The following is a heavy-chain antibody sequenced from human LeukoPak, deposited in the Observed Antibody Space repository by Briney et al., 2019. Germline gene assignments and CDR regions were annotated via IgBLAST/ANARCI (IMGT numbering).Heavy chain of an antibody. CDR2: ISPSGGST. CDR3: ARGPGPSSGSGWYFDY. V-gene: IGHV1-46*01. Sequence: ASVKVSCKASGGTFTSYYMHWVRQAPGQGLEWMGIISPSGGSTSYAQKFQGRVTLTRDTSTSTVYMELSSLRSEDTAVYYCARGPGPSSGSGWYFDYWGQGTLVTVSS. J-gene: IGHJ4*02. D-gene: IGHD6-19*01. CDR1: GGTFTSYY.